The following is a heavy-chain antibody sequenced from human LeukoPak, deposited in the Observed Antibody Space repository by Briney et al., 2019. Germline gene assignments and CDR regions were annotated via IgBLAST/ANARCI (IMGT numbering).Heavy chain of an antibody. V-gene: IGHV1-18*01. CDR2: ISAYNGNT. CDR1: GYTFTSYG. Sequence: ASVKVSCKASGYTFTSYGISWVRQAPGQGLEWMGWISAYNGNTDYAQKLQGRVTMTTDTSTSTAYMEVRSLRSDDTAVYYCARDHYGDYPGYYYYGMDVWGQGTTVTVSS. J-gene: IGHJ6*02. D-gene: IGHD4-17*01. CDR3: ARDHYGDYPGYYYYGMDV.